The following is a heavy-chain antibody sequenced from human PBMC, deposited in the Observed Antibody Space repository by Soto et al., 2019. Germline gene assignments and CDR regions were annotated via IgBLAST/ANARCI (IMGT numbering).Heavy chain of an antibody. CDR3: ARESAGSHKNNWFDP. Sequence: SETLSLTCTVSGGSISTYYWSWIRQPPGKGLEWIGYIYYSGSTYYNPSLKSRVTMSVDTSRNQLLLQLNSVTAADTAVYYCARESAGSHKNNWFDPWGQGTPVTVSS. V-gene: IGHV4-59*01. J-gene: IGHJ5*02. D-gene: IGHD3-10*01. CDR2: IYYSGST. CDR1: GGSISTYY.